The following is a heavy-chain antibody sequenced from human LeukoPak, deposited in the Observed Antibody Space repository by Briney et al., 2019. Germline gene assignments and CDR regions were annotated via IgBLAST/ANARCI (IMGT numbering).Heavy chain of an antibody. CDR2: IKQDGSEK. J-gene: IGHJ6*03. D-gene: IGHD1-14*01. CDR1: GFTFSSYW. Sequence: GGSLRLSCAASGFTFSSYWMSWVRQAPGKGPEWVANIKQDGSEKYYVDSVKGRFTISRDNAKNSLYLQMNSLRAEDTAVYYCARASGHYYYYYMDVWGKGTTVTVSS. V-gene: IGHV3-7*01. CDR3: ARASGHYYYYYMDV.